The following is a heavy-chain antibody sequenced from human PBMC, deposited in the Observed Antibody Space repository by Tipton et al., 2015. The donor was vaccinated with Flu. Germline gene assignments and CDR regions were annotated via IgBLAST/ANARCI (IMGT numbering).Heavy chain of an antibody. CDR1: GFSISNDY. J-gene: IGHJ4*02. CDR3: ARHDYLAD. Sequence: SLRLSCAASGFSISNDYMCWVRQAPGKGLEWVSLIYSSGNTYYADSVKGRFIISRDSSKNTLYLQMNSLRVDDTAVYYCARHDYLADWGQGTLLTVSS. CDR2: IYSSGNT. V-gene: IGHV3-53*01.